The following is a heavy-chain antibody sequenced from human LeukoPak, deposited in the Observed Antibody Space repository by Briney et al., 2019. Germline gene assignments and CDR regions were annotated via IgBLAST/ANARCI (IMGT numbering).Heavy chain of an antibody. CDR1: GFTFSSYA. D-gene: IGHD3-10*01. J-gene: IGHJ4*02. V-gene: IGHV3-30-3*01. Sequence: PGGSLRLSCAASGFTFSSYAMHWVRQAPGKGLEGVAVISYDGSNKYYADSLKGRFTISRDNSKNTLYLQMNSLRAEDTAIYYCAKVYESGSGTFDYWGQGTLVTVSS. CDR2: ISYDGSNK. CDR3: AKVYESGSGTFDY.